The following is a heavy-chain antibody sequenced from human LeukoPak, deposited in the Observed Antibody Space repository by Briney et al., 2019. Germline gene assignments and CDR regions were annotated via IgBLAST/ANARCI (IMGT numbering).Heavy chain of an antibody. J-gene: IGHJ6*02. D-gene: IGHD6-13*01. Sequence: RASVKVSCKASGYTFTSYDINWVRQATGQGLEWMGWMNPNSGNTGYAQKFQGRVTMTRNTSLSTTYMQLSSLRSENTAVYYCARVTVISSSFFYYYYGMDVWGQGTTVTVSS. CDR3: ARVTVISSSFFYYYYGMDV. V-gene: IGHV1-8*01. CDR2: MNPNSGNT. CDR1: GYTFTSYD.